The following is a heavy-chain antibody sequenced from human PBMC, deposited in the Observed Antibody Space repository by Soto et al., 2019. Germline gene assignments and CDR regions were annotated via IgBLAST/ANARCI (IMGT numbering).Heavy chain of an antibody. CDR2: IRNKANSYST. D-gene: IGHD3-3*01. Sequence: EVQLVESGGGLVHPGGSLTLSCGVSGFSFSDHYMDWIRQAPGKGLEWVGRIRNKANSYSTEYAASVKDRFIISRDDSKNSVHLQMSSLKIEDTAVYFCCRALIGGYYCDHWGQGTLVTVSS. CDR3: CRALIGGYYCDH. CDR1: GFSFSDHY. J-gene: IGHJ5*02. V-gene: IGHV3-72*01.